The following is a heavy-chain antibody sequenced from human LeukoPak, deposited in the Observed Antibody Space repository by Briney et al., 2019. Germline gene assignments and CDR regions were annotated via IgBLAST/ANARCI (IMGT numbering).Heavy chain of an antibody. J-gene: IGHJ3*02. Sequence: ASVTVSCKASGGTFSSYAISWVRQAPGQGLEWMGGIIPIFGTANYAQKFQGRVTITADESTSTAYMELSSLRSEDTAVYYCARGGVVTDDAFDIWGQGTMVTVSS. D-gene: IGHD2-21*02. CDR3: ARGGVVTDDAFDI. CDR1: GGTFSSYA. CDR2: IIPIFGTA. V-gene: IGHV1-69*13.